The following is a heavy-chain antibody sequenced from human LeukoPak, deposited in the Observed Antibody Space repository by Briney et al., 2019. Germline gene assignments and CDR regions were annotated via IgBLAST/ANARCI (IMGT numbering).Heavy chain of an antibody. CDR3: AKDLRFGSGGGTFDP. V-gene: IGHV3-23*01. Sequence: HPGGSLRLSCAASGFTFSSYAMSWVRQAPGKGLEWVSAISGSGGSTYYADSVKGRFTISRDNSKNTLYLQMNSLRAEDTAVYYCAKDLRFGSGGGTFDPWGQGTLVTVSS. CDR1: GFTFSSYA. D-gene: IGHD3-10*01. CDR2: ISGSGGST. J-gene: IGHJ5*02.